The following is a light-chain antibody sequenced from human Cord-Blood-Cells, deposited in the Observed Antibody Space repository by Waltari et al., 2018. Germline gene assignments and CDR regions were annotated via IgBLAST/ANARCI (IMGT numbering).Light chain of an antibody. V-gene: IGKV4-1*01. CDR1: QSVLYSSNNKNY. J-gene: IGKJ4*01. Sequence: DIVMTQSPDSLAVSLGERATINCKSSQSVLYSSNNKNYLAWYQQKPGQPPKLLIXWASTRESGXXDGFXGSGSGTDFTLTISSLQAEDVAVYYCQQXYSTPPTFGGGTKVEIK. CDR3: QQXYSTPPT. CDR2: WAS.